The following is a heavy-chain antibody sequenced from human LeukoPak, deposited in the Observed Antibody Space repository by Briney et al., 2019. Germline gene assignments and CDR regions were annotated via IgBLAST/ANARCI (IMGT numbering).Heavy chain of an antibody. J-gene: IGHJ4*02. V-gene: IGHV1-18*04. CDR3: AREEQEDNDNDYGGNTSRAPAGY. CDR1: GYTFTSYY. D-gene: IGHD4-23*01. CDR2: ISAYNGNT. Sequence: ASVKVSCKASGYTFTSYYMHWVRQAPGKGLEWMGWISAYNGNTNYAQKLQGRVTMTRDTSTSTAYMELRSLRSEDTAVYYCAREEQEDNDNDYGGNTSRAPAGYWGQGTLVTVSS.